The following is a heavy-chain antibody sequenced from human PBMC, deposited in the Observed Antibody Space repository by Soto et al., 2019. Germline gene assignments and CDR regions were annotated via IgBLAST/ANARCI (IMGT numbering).Heavy chain of an antibody. V-gene: IGHV4-61*01. Sequence: QVQLQESGPGLVKPSETLYLTCTVSGGSVSSGSYYWSWIRQPPGKGLEWIGYIYYSGRTNYNPYLKSRVTLSVDTSKNQFSLKLSSVTAADTSVYYCARGIEGWYHGRYYYGMDVWGQGTTVTVSS. CDR1: GGSVSSGSYY. CDR3: ARGIEGWYHGRYYYGMDV. D-gene: IGHD6-19*01. J-gene: IGHJ6*02. CDR2: IYYSGRT.